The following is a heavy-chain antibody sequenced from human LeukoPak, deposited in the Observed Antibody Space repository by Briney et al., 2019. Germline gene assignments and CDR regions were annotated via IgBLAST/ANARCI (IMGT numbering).Heavy chain of an antibody. D-gene: IGHD1-1*01. Sequence: PSETLSLTCAVYGGSFSGYYWSWIRQPPGKGLEWIGEINHSGSTNYNPSLKSRVTISVDTSKNQFSLKLSSVTAADTAVYYCARYNWNDDGMDVWGKGTTVTASS. CDR2: INHSGST. CDR3: ARYNWNDDGMDV. V-gene: IGHV4-34*01. CDR1: GGSFSGYY. J-gene: IGHJ6*04.